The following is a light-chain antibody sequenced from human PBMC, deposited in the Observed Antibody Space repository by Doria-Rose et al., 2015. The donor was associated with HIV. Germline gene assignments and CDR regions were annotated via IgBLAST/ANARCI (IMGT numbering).Light chain of an antibody. CDR2: WAS. Sequence: DIRLTQSPESLGMPLGERATLNCKSNQSLLYTSKNYLAWYQQKPGQPPKLLIYWASTRQSGVTARFSGSRSGTDFTLTISSLEAEDGAVYYCQQYYDTPSFGPGTTVDIK. CDR1: QSLLYTSKNY. J-gene: IGKJ3*01. CDR3: QQYYDTPS. V-gene: IGKV4-1*01.